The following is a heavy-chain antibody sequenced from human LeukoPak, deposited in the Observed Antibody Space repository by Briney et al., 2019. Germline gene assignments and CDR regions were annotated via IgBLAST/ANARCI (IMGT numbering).Heavy chain of an antibody. CDR3: ASAFITGTTK. Sequence: ASETLSLTCAVYGGSFSGYYWSWIRQPPGKGLEWIGEINHSGSTNYNPSLKSRVTISVDTSKNQFSLKLSSVTAADTAVYYCASAFITGTTKWGQGTLVTVSS. D-gene: IGHD1-7*01. CDR2: INHSGST. V-gene: IGHV4-34*01. CDR1: GGSFSGYY. J-gene: IGHJ4*02.